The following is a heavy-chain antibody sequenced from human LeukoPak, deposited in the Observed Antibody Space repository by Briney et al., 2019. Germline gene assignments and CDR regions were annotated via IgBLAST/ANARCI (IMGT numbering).Heavy chain of an antibody. CDR2: ISRTSRHE. CDR1: GFTFSDYS. Sequence: PGGSLRLSCAASGFTFSDYSMNWVRQAPGKGLEWVASISRTSRHEYYAGSVEGRFTISRDNADNSLYLQMHGLRADDMAVYFCVRDLMSMGATTAYLHHWGQGTLVTVSS. D-gene: IGHD1-26*01. J-gene: IGHJ1*01. V-gene: IGHV3-21*01. CDR3: VRDLMSMGATTAYLHH.